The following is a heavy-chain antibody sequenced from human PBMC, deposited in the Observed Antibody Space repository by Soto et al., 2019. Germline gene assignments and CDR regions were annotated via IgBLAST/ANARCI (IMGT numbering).Heavy chain of an antibody. J-gene: IGHJ6*03. CDR3: ARRKYHATYYYYYMDV. CDR2: IHHSGSV. CDR1: GGSISSGSYY. Sequence: SETLSLTCTVSGGSISSGSYYWSWIRQHPGKGLEWIGYIHHSGSVYYNPSLKSRVTISFYTSKNQFSLELSSVTAADSAVYYCARRKYHATYYYYYMDVWGKGTTVTVSS. V-gene: IGHV4-31*03. D-gene: IGHD2-15*01.